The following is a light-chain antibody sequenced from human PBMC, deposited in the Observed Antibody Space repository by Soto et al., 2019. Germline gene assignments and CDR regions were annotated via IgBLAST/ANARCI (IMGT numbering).Light chain of an antibody. CDR2: AAS. CDR1: QSISSY. CDR3: QQSYSNIGTGT. Sequence: DIQMTQSPSSLSASVGDRVTITCRASQSISSYLNWYQQKPGKAPKLLIYAASSLQSGVPSRFSGSGSGTDFTLTISSLQPEDFATYYCQQSYSNIGTGTFGQGTKVEIK. J-gene: IGKJ1*01. V-gene: IGKV1-39*01.